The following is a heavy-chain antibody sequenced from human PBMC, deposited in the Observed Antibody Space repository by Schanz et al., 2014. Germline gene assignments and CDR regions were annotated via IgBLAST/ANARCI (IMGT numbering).Heavy chain of an antibody. Sequence: QVQLVESGGGLVKPGGSLRLSCAASGFTFSDHFMDWVRQAPGKGLEWVSTIYSSGSTYYADSVRGRFTISRDNAKNSLYVQMNSLRAEDTAVYFCAKDLHSNSGNYYSYYFDSWGPGALVTVSS. J-gene: IGHJ4*02. V-gene: IGHV3-11*04. CDR1: GFTFSDHF. CDR2: IYSSGST. D-gene: IGHD3-10*01. CDR3: AKDLHSNSGNYYSYYFDS.